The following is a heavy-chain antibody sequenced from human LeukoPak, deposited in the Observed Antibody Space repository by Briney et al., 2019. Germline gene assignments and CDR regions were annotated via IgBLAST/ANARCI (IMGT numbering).Heavy chain of an antibody. CDR1: GYTFTGYY. J-gene: IGHJ6*03. D-gene: IGHD3-22*01. Sequence: GASVKVSCKASGYTFTGYYMHWVRQAPGQGLEWMGRINPNSGGTNYAQKFQGRVTMTRDTSISTAYMELSRLRSDDTAVYYCAREDGNYYDSSGYYYYYYYMDVWGKGTTVTVS. CDR2: INPNSGGT. V-gene: IGHV1-2*06. CDR3: AREDGNYYDSSGYYYYYYYMDV.